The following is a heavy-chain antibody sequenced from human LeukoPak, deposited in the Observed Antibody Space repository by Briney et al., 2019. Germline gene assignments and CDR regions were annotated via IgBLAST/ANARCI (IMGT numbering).Heavy chain of an antibody. CDR3: ARDGSVLDY. CDR1: GFTFSSYE. Sequence: GGSLRLSCAASGFTFSSYEMNWVRQAPGKGLEWVSYISRSGSTIYYADSVKGRFTISRDNAKNLLYLQMNSLRAEDTAVYYCARDGSVLDYWGQGTLVIVSS. D-gene: IGHD3-10*01. J-gene: IGHJ4*02. CDR2: ISRSGSTI. V-gene: IGHV3-48*03.